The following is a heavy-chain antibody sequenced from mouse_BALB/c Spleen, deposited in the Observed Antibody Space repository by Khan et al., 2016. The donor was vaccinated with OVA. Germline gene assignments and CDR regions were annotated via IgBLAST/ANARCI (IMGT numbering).Heavy chain of an antibody. J-gene: IGHJ2*01. CDR3: ARGNYYWYYFNY. V-gene: IGHV3-2*02. CDR1: GYSITSGYA. D-gene: IGHD1-1*01. CDR2: ISYSGVT. Sequence: EVQLQESGPGLVKPSQSLSLTCTVTGYSITSGYAWNWIRQFQGNKLEWMGYISYSGVTSYTPSLKSRISITRDTSKNQFFLQLNSVTTEDTATYYCARGNYYWYYFNYWGQGTTLTVSS.